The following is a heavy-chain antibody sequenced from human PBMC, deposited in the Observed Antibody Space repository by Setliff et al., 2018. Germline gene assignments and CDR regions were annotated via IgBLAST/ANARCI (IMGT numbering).Heavy chain of an antibody. Sequence: SETLSLTCTGSGDSISSSRDYWGWIRQPPGKGLEWIGSINYSGRTYYNPSLKSRVTISVETSKNQFSLKLSSVTAADTAVYYCARAAGYSSSWYHYYYGMDVWGQGTTVTVSS. CDR3: ARAAGYSSSWYHYYYGMDV. V-gene: IGHV4-39*01. CDR2: INYSGRT. CDR1: GDSISSSRDY. D-gene: IGHD6-13*01. J-gene: IGHJ6*02.